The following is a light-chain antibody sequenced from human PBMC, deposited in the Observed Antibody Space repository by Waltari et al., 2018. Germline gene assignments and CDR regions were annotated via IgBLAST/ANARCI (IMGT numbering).Light chain of an antibody. CDR2: VNSDGSH. CDR1: GDYTAYA. Sequence: LVLTQSPSASASLGASVTLTCSLPGDYTAYAFPWHQQQPLKGPRYLLTVNSDGSHKKGDGISERFSGSSSDVDRYLIISRLQSDDEADYFCQTWGTGIQVFGSGTKLTVL. V-gene: IGLV4-69*01. CDR3: QTWGTGIQV. J-gene: IGLJ3*02.